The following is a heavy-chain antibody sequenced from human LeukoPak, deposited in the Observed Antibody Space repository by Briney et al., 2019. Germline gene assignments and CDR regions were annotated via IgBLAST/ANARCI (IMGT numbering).Heavy chain of an antibody. CDR1: GGSISSYY. CDR3: ARDQGPSGIAAAGTSRFDY. J-gene: IGHJ4*02. CDR2: ISDIGSI. Sequence: SETLSVTCTVSGGSISSYYWSWIRQPPGKGLEWIAYISDIGSINYNPSLKSRVTMSVDTSKNQFSLKLSSVTAADTAVYYCARDQGPSGIAAAGTSRFDYWGQGTLVTVSS. V-gene: IGHV4-59*12. D-gene: IGHD6-13*01.